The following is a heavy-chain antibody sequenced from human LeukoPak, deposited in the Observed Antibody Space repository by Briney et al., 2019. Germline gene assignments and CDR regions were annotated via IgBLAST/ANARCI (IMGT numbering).Heavy chain of an antibody. V-gene: IGHV4-30-2*01. Sequence: SQTLSLTCTVSGYAITSGGFSWNWIRQPPGKGLEWIGCIFDRGPAYYNPSLKSRFTISVDRPKNQFFLNVTSLTAADTAVYYCARSRQASGLFNSWGQGTLVVVSS. J-gene: IGHJ5*01. CDR3: ARSRQASGLFNS. D-gene: IGHD3-10*01. CDR1: GYAITSGGFS. CDR2: IFDRGPA.